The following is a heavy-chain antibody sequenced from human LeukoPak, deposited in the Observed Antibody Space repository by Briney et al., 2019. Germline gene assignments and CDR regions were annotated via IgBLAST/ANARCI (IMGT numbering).Heavy chain of an antibody. CDR1: GGSISSSSYY. J-gene: IGHJ3*02. CDR2: IYYSGST. V-gene: IGHV4-39*07. CDR3: ARDRRGAFDI. Sequence: SETLSLTCTVSGGSISSSSYYWGWIRQPPGKGLEWIGSIYYSGSTYYNPSLKSRVTISVDTSKNQFSLKLSSVTAADTAVYYCARDRRGAFDIWGQGTMVTVSS.